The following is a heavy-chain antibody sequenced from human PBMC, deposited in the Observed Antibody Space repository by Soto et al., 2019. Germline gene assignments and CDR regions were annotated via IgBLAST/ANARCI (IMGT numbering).Heavy chain of an antibody. Sequence: SEPLSLTCTVSGGSISSYYWSWIRQLPGKGLEWIGYIYYSGSIFYNPFLKSRASISAHSSKKQFSLKLSSVTAADTAVYYCARSRLWEQHFDSWGRGTLVTVSS. J-gene: IGHJ4*02. CDR1: GGSISSYY. D-gene: IGHD1-26*01. CDR2: IYYSGSI. V-gene: IGHV4-59*06. CDR3: ARSRLWEQHFDS.